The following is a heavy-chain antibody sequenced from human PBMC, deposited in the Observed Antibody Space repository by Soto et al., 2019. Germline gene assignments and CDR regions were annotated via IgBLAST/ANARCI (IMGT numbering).Heavy chain of an antibody. CDR2: IYRNDDT. Sequence: QITLKESGPTLLKPPQPLTLTCTFSGFSLSTSGVGVGWIRQPPGKALERLACIYRNDDTRYSPSLKSRLITTKDTSHTQVVLTTANMDPVDTATAYWAHSPGYKDYYCFTMDVLGQGTTVTFAS. CDR3: AHSPGYKDYYCFTMDV. CDR1: GFSLSTSGVG. D-gene: IGHD3-22*01. J-gene: IGHJ6*02. V-gene: IGHV2-5*01.